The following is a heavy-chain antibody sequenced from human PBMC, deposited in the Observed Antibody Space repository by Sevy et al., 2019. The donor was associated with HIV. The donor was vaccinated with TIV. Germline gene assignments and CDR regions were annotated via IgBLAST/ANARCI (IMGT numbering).Heavy chain of an antibody. CDR2: INWNGGST. D-gene: IGHD3-22*01. Sequence: GGSLRLSCAASGFTFDDYGMSWVRQAPGKGLEWVSGINWNGGSTGYADSVKGRFTISRDNAKNYLYLQMNSLRAEDTALYYCARWAPLYYDSSGYYYYFDYWGQGTLVTVSS. CDR3: ARWAPLYYDSSGYYYYFDY. CDR1: GFTFDDYG. J-gene: IGHJ4*02. V-gene: IGHV3-20*04.